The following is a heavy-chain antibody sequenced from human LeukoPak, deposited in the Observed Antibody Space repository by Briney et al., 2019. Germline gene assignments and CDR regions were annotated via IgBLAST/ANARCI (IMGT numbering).Heavy chain of an antibody. Sequence: ASVKVSCKASGYTFTSYGISWVRQAPGQGLEWMGWISAYSGNTNYAQKLQGRVTMTTDTSTSTAYMELRSLRSDDTAVYYCARGSERYFDWEPQMDVWGKGTTVTVSS. D-gene: IGHD3-9*01. CDR3: ARGSERYFDWEPQMDV. J-gene: IGHJ6*04. CDR1: GYTFTSYG. V-gene: IGHV1-18*01. CDR2: ISAYSGNT.